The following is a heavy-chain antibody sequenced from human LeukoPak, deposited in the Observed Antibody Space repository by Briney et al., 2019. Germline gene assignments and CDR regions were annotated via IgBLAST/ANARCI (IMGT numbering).Heavy chain of an antibody. CDR1: GFTFSSYG. V-gene: IGHV3-21*01. J-gene: IGHJ4*02. D-gene: IGHD3-16*01. Sequence: GGSLRLSCAASGFTFSSYGMNWVRQAPGKGLEWVSSISSGSTYIYCADSMKGRFTISRDNAKNSLYLQMNSLRAEDTAVYYCARTGYGYNYFDYWGQGTLVTVSS. CDR2: ISSGSTYI. CDR3: ARTGYGYNYFDY.